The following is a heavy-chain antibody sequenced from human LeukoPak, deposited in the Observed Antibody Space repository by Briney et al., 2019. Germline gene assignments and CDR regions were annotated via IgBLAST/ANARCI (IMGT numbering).Heavy chain of an antibody. CDR3: AREPSHTAALLWFDP. Sequence: PSETLSLTCTVSGGSISSSTNYWGWVRQPPGKGLECIGSIFHSGTTYYNPSLKSRVIISVDTSKNQFSLKLSSVTAADTAVYYCAREPSHTAALLWFDPWGQGTLVTVSS. D-gene: IGHD6-6*01. V-gene: IGHV4-39*07. J-gene: IGHJ5*02. CDR2: IFHSGTT. CDR1: GGSISSSTNY.